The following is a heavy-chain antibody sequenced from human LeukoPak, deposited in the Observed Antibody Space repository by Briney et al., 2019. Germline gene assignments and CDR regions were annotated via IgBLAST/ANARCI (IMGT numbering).Heavy chain of an antibody. CDR3: ARDTWRRDGYNTQYDTYDY. J-gene: IGHJ4*02. V-gene: IGHV1-18*01. CDR1: GDTFTSYG. Sequence: ASVKVSCKASGDTFTSYGISWVRQAPGQGLEWMGWISAYNGNTNYAQKFQGRVTMTTDTSTSTAYMELRSLRSDDTAVYYCARDTWRRDGYNTQYDTYDYWGQGTLVTVSS. D-gene: IGHD5-24*01. CDR2: ISAYNGNT.